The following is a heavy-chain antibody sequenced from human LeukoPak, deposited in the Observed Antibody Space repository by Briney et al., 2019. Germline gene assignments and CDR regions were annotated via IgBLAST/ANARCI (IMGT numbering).Heavy chain of an antibody. CDR2: ISGSGVTT. CDR3: AGHRYCNSPTCLPGV. J-gene: IGHJ6*04. CDR1: GFTFSSYE. V-gene: IGHV3-23*01. D-gene: IGHD2/OR15-2a*01. Sequence: GGSLRLSCAASGFTFSSYEMNWVRQAPGKGLEWVSYISGSGVTTYYADSVKGRFTISRDNSKSTLYLQINSLRAEDTAVYYCAGHRYCNSPTCLPGVWGKGTTVTVSS.